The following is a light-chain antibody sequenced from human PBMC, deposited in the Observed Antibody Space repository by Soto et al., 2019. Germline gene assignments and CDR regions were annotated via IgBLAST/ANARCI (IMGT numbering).Light chain of an antibody. CDR3: SSYAGSNNFVV. CDR2: EVT. CDR1: SSDIGGYNY. Sequence: QSALTQPPSASGSPGQSVTISCTGTSSDIGGYNYVSWYQRHPGKAPQLIVYEVTKRPSGVPDRFSGSKSGNTASLTVSGLQAEDEADYYCSSYAGSNNFVVFGGGTQLTVL. J-gene: IGLJ7*01. V-gene: IGLV2-8*01.